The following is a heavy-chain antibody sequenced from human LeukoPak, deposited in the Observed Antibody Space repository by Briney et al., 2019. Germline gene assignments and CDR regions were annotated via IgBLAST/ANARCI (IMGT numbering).Heavy chain of an antibody. CDR1: GESLSPYY. V-gene: IGHV4-34*01. J-gene: IGHJ4*02. CDR3: ARGGGVEVPADY. CDR2: INHCGTT. Sequence: PSETLSLTCAVYGESLSPYYWGWIRQPPGKGLEWIGEINHCGTTNYNPSLMSRLTISVDTSKNQFSLNLNSVTAADTAVYYCARGGGVEVPADYWGQGILVTVSS. D-gene: IGHD2-2*01.